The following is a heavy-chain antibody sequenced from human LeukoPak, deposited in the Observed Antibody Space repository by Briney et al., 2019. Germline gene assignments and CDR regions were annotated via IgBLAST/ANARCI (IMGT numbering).Heavy chain of an antibody. CDR2: VNPNSGGT. CDR1: GYTFTAYY. Sequence: GAPVKVSCKASGYTFTAYYMHWVRQAPGQGLEWMGWVNPNSGGTNYAQKFQGRVTMTRDTSISTAYMELSRLRSDDTAVYYCPRYLYYYGSGSYSWFDPWGQGTLVTVSS. V-gene: IGHV1-2*02. J-gene: IGHJ5*02. CDR3: PRYLYYYGSGSYSWFDP. D-gene: IGHD3-10*01.